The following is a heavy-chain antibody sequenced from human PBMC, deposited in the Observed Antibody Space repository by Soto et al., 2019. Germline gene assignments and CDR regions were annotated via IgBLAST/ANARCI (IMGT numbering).Heavy chain of an antibody. V-gene: IGHV3-43D*04. J-gene: IGHJ4*02. D-gene: IGHD2-2*02. CDR3: AKDVCSGDTTACYTRLDS. CDR2: ISWDGSRS. CDR1: GFTFYDYA. Sequence: EVQLVESGGVVVQPGGSLRLSCAASGFTFYDYAMHWVRQAPGKGLEWVSLISWDGSRSYYADSVKGRFIISRDNSKESLSLLMTSLGTEDSGLYYCAKDVCSGDTTACYTRLDSWGQGTQVTVSS.